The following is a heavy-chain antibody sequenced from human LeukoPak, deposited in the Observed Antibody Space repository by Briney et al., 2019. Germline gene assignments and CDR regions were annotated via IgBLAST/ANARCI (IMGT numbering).Heavy chain of an antibody. CDR1: GGSISSYY. J-gene: IGHJ4*02. D-gene: IGHD6-6*01. CDR2: IYYSGST. CDR3: ARGAPSSSHGYYFDY. V-gene: IGHV4-59*01. Sequence: SETLSLTCTVSGGSISSYYWSWIRQPPGKGLEWIGYIYYSGSTNYNPSLKSRVTISVDTSKNQFSLKLSSVTAADTAVYYCARGAPSSSHGYYFDYWGQGTLVTVSS.